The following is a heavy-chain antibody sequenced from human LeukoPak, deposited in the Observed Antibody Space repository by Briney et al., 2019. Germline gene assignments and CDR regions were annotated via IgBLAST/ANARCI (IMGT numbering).Heavy chain of an antibody. J-gene: IGHJ4*02. D-gene: IGHD4-23*01. CDR3: ASANSIADSFDY. CDR2: ISSSSNYI. V-gene: IGHV3-21*01. CDR1: GFTFSSYS. Sequence: GSLRLSCAASGFTFSSYSMIWVRQAPGKGLEWVSSISSSSNYIYYADSVKGRFTITRDNAKNSLDLQMNSLRVEDTAVYYCASANSIADSFDYWGQGTLVTVSS.